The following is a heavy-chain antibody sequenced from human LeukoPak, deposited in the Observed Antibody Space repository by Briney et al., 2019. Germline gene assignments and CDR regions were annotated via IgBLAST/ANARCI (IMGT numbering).Heavy chain of an antibody. V-gene: IGHV4-39*07. Sequence: SETLSLTCTVSGGSISSSSYYWGWIRQPPGKGLEWSGSIYYSGSTYYNPSLKSRVTISVDTSKNQFSLKLSSVTAADTAVYYCASPRTTYFGSGSYLPNWGQGTLVTVSS. D-gene: IGHD3-10*01. CDR1: GGSISSSSYY. CDR2: IYYSGST. CDR3: ASPRTTYFGSGSYLPN. J-gene: IGHJ4*02.